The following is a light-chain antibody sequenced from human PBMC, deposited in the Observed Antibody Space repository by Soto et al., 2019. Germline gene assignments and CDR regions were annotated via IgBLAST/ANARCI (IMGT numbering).Light chain of an antibody. J-gene: IGKJ1*01. CDR3: QQRRT. CDR1: QSVTNS. V-gene: IGKV3-11*01. CDR2: HAS. Sequence: TQSPAILSLSPEERATLSCRASQSVTNSLAWYQQKPGQAPRLLIYHASNRATGVPARFSGSGSGTDFTLTISSLEPADFAVYYCQQRRTFGQGTKVDIK.